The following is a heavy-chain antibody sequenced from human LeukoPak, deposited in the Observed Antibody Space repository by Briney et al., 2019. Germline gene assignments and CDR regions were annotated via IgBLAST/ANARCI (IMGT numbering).Heavy chain of an antibody. CDR1: GYSISSGYY. D-gene: IGHD1-1*01. CDR3: ARRIGTSYFDY. CDR2: MYHSGST. Sequence: SETLSLTCAVSGYSISSGYYWGWIRQPPGKGLEWMGSMYHSGSTYYNPSLKSRVTISVDTSKNLFSLKLSSVTAADTAVYYCARRIGTSYFDYWGQGTLVTVSS. J-gene: IGHJ4*02. V-gene: IGHV4-38-2*01.